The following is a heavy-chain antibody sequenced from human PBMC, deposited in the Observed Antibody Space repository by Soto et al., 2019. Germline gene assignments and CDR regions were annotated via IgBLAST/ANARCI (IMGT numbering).Heavy chain of an antibody. V-gene: IGHV4-34*01. D-gene: IGHD3-9*01. CDR2: INHSGST. CDR1: GASFNSYY. CDR3: ARVPDFYDLFAAEGFDV. Sequence: QVQLQQWGAGLLKPSETLSLTCAVSGASFNSYYWSWLRQSPGKGLEWIGEINHSGSTNYNPSLKSRVTISVDTSTHHFSLKLTSVTAADSAVYYCARVPDFYDLFAAEGFDVWGQVTKVTVSP. J-gene: IGHJ3*01.